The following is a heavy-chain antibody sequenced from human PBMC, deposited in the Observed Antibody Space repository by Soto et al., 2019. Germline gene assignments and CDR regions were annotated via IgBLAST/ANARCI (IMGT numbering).Heavy chain of an antibody. CDR1: GFTFSTYA. V-gene: IGHV3-23*05. J-gene: IGHJ2*01. D-gene: IGHD3-10*01. CDR3: AKAPRGGASGDWYFDL. CDR2: IKSSGSPT. Sequence: EVQLLESGGGWVQPGGSLRLSCAASGFTFSTYAMTWVRLAPGRGLEWVLGIKSSGSPTDYPESVKGRFTISRDNLMNTLFLDMNGLSAEDTAIYYCAKAPRGGASGDWYFDLWGRGTLVTVSS.